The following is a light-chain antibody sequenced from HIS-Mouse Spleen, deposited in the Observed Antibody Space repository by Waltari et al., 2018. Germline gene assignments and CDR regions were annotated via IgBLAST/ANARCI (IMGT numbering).Light chain of an antibody. CDR1: SLRSYY. CDR2: GKN. J-gene: IGLJ2*01. V-gene: IGLV3-19*01. CDR3: NSRDISGNHVV. Sequence: SSELTQDPAVSVALGQTVRITCQGDSLRSYYASWYQQKPGQAPVLVIYGKNNRPSGIPDRFSGSDSGNTASLAITGAQAEDDADYYCNSRDISGNHVVFGGGTKLTVL.